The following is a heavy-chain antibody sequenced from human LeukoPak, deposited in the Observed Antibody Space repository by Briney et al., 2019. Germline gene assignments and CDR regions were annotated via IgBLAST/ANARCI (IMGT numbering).Heavy chain of an antibody. CDR3: ARSTSFWFFDY. Sequence: GGSLRLSCAASGFIFSNYTMNWVRQVPGKGLEWVSSITTRGGSTYYADSVKGRFTTPRDNSKNTLYLQVNSLRAEDTAFYYCARSTSFWFFDYWGQGTLVTVSS. CDR2: ITTRGGST. J-gene: IGHJ4*02. CDR1: GFIFSNYT. V-gene: IGHV3-23*01. D-gene: IGHD3-9*01.